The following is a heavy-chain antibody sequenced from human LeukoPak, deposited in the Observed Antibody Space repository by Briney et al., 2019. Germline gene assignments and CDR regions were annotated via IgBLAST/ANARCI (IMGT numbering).Heavy chain of an antibody. CDR3: ARLGSGWSFDY. V-gene: IGHV3-33*01. CDR1: GFTFSSYG. Sequence: PGRSLRLSCATSGFTFSSYGIDWVRQAPGKGLEWVAVIWYDGSNKYYADSVKGRFTISRDQSKNTAYLQMNSPRVEDTAVYYCARLGSGWSFDYWGQGTLVTVSS. CDR2: IWYDGSNK. J-gene: IGHJ4*02. D-gene: IGHD6-19*01.